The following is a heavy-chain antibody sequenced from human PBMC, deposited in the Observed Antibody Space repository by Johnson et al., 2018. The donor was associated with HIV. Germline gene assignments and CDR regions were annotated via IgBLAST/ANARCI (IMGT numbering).Heavy chain of an antibody. CDR2: INWNGYRT. Sequence: DVQLVESGGGVVRPGGSLRLSCAASGFTFDDYGMNWVRQAPGKGLEWVSGINWNGYRTTYADSVKGRFTISRDNAKNSLSLQMNTLRAEDTALYYCARDWNEAVRAFDIWGQGTMVTVSS. J-gene: IGHJ3*02. V-gene: IGHV3-20*04. D-gene: IGHD1-1*01. CDR1: GFTFDDYG. CDR3: ARDWNEAVRAFDI.